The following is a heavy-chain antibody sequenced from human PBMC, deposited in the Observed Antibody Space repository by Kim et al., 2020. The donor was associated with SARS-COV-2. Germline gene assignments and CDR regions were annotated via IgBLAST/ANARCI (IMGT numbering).Heavy chain of an antibody. CDR1: GFTFSSYE. CDR3: ARGTTKRLLNYYFDY. J-gene: IGHJ4*02. Sequence: GGSLRLSCAASGFTFSSYEMNWVHQAPGKGLEWVSYISSSGSTIYYADSVKGRFTISRDNAKNSLYLQMNSLRAEDTAVYYCARGTTKRLLNYYFDYWGQGTLVTVSS. CDR2: ISSSGSTI. D-gene: IGHD3-22*01. V-gene: IGHV3-48*03.